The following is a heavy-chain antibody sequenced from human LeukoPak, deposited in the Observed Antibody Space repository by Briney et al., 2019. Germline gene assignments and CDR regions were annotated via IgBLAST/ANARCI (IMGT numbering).Heavy chain of an antibody. V-gene: IGHV1-2*02. Sequence: ASVKVSCKASGYTFTDYYMHWVRQAPGQVLEWMGWINPNSGGTYFVQRFQGRVTMTRDTSISTYYMDLTSLRSDDTAVYYCARGDTSGWYYFDYWGQGTLVTVSS. CDR3: ARGDTSGWYYFDY. J-gene: IGHJ4*02. D-gene: IGHD6-19*01. CDR1: GYTFTDYY. CDR2: INPNSGGT.